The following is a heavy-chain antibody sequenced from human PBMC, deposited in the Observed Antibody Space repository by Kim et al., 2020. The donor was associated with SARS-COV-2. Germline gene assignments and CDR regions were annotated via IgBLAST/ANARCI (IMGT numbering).Heavy chain of an antibody. D-gene: IGHD1-20*01. J-gene: IGHJ3*02. CDR2: ISSSSYI. V-gene: IGHV3-21*01. Sequence: GGSLRLSCAASGFTFSSYSMNWVRQAPGKVLEWVSSISSSSYIYYADSVKGRFTISRDNAKNSLYLQMNSLRAEDTAVYYCARGVGIGRIDIWGQGTMVTVSS. CDR1: GFTFSSYS. CDR3: ARGVGIGRIDI.